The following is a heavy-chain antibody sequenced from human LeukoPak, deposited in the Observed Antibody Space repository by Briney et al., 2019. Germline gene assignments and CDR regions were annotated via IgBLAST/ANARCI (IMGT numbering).Heavy chain of an antibody. CDR3: ARGGPYYYDSSGPPGMDV. CDR2: IYSGGST. J-gene: IGHJ6*02. CDR1: GFTVSSNY. V-gene: IGHV3-66*01. Sequence: GGSLRLSCAASGFTVSSNYMTWVRQAPGKGLEWASVIYSGGSTYYADSVKGRFTISRDNSKNTLYLQMNSLRAEDTAVYYCARGGPYYYDSSGPPGMDVWGQGTTVTVSS. D-gene: IGHD3-22*01.